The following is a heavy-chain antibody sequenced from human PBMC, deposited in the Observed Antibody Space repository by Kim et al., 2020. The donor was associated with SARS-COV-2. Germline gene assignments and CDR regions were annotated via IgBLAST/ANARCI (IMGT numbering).Heavy chain of an antibody. CDR2: IIPIFGTA. Sequence: SVKVSCKASGGTFSSYAISWVRQAPGQGLEWMGGIIPIFGTANYAQKFQGRVTITADESTSTAYMELSSLRSEDTAVYYCARGEREAQHYDILTGYDYYYGMDVWGQGTTVTVSS. J-gene: IGHJ6*02. CDR3: ARGEREAQHYDILTGYDYYYGMDV. V-gene: IGHV1-69*13. CDR1: GGTFSSYA. D-gene: IGHD3-9*01.